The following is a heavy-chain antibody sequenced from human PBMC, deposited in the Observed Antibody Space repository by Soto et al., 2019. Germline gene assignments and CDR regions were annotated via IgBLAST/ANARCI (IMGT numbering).Heavy chain of an antibody. D-gene: IGHD5-12*01. Sequence: QVQLVQSGAEVKKPGSSVKVSCKASGGTFSSYSINWVRQAPGQGLEWMGGIIPIFGTSNYAQKFQGRVTITADESTRTAYMERSSLRSEDTAVYYWVRGKMRERATILRDKWFDPWGQGTLVTVSS. V-gene: IGHV1-69*01. CDR1: GGTFSSYS. CDR3: VRGKMRERATILRDKWFDP. CDR2: IIPIFGTS. J-gene: IGHJ5*02.